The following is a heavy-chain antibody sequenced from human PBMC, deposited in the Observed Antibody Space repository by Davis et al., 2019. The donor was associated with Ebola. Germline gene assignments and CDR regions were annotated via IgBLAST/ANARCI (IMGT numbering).Heavy chain of an antibody. V-gene: IGHV3-23*01. J-gene: IGHJ4*02. D-gene: IGHD1-1*01. CDR1: GFTFRAYA. Sequence: GESLKISCVASGFTFRAYAMTWVRQGPGKGLEWVSAIYSDTTGGTTYYADSVKGRFTISRDNSKNTLYLQMNNLRVEDTAVYYCARRRAVTGTGLAFWGQGTLVSVSS. CDR2: IYSDTTGGTT. CDR3: ARRRAVTGTGLAF.